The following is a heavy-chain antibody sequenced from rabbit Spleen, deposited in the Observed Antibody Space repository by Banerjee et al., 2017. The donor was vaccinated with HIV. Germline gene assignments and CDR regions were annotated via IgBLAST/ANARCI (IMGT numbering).Heavy chain of an antibody. CDR3: ARDSGSSFSSYGMDL. D-gene: IGHD8-1*01. Sequence: LVEYGGDLVQPGASLTLTCTASGFDFSAYTFMCWVRQAPGKGLECIACIYAGSSGSTYSATWAKGRFTISKTSSTTVTLQMTSLTAADTATYFCARDSGSSFSSYGMDLWGQGTLVTVS. J-gene: IGHJ6*01. V-gene: IGHV1S40*01. CDR1: GFDFSAYTF. CDR2: IYAGSSGST.